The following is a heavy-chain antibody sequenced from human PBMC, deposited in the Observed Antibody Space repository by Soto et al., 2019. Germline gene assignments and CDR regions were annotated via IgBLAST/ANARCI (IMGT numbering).Heavy chain of an antibody. CDR3: ARDLGSNIVVVTAISDY. D-gene: IGHD2-21*02. V-gene: IGHV3-21*01. CDR2: ISSSSSYI. J-gene: IGHJ4*02. Sequence: EVQLVESGGGLVKPGGSPRLSCAASGFTFSSYSMNWVRQAPGKGLEWVSSISSSSSYIYYADSVKGRFTISRDNAKNSLYLQMNSLRAEDTAVYYCARDLGSNIVVVTAISDYWGQGTLVTVSS. CDR1: GFTFSSYS.